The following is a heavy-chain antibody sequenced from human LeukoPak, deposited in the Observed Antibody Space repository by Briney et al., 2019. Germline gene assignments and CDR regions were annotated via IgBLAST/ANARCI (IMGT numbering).Heavy chain of an antibody. D-gene: IGHD1-26*01. CDR2: IDRSGVT. CDR1: GFIVRNTY. V-gene: IGHV3-53*01. Sequence: PGGSLRLSCAASGFIVRNTYMSWVRQAPGKGLEWVSVIDRSGVTHYADSVKGRFTISRDNSKKVLYLQMNSLRAEDTGMYYCAKDYRAHPLRPNWLDPWGQGTLVTVSS. J-gene: IGHJ5*02. CDR3: AKDYRAHPLRPNWLDP.